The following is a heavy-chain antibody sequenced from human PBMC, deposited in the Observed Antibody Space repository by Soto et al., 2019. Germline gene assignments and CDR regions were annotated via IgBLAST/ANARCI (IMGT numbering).Heavy chain of an antibody. Sequence: QVQLQESGPGLVKPSQTLSLTCTVSGGSISSGDYYWSWIRQHPGQGLAWIGYIYYSGSTYYNPSLKSRVTIPVDTSKNQFALKLSSVPAADTAVYYGARWWSGSRQGFDPWGQGTLVTVSS. J-gene: IGHJ5*02. CDR2: IYYSGST. CDR3: ARWWSGSRQGFDP. D-gene: IGHD3-3*01. CDR1: GGSISSGDYY. V-gene: IGHV4-31*03.